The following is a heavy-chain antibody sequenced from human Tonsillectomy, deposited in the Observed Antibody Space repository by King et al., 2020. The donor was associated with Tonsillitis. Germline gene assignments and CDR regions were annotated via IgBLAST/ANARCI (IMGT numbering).Heavy chain of an antibody. D-gene: IGHD3-10*01. Sequence: QLQESGPGLVKPSQTLSLTCAVSGGSISSGGYSWSWIRQPPGKGLEWIGYIYYSGSTYYNPSLKSRVTISVDTSKNQFSLKLSSVTAADTAVYYCASCSTYYYGSGSYCYFDYWGQGTLVTVSS. J-gene: IGHJ4*02. V-gene: IGHV4-30-4*07. CDR1: GGSISSGGYS. CDR2: IYYSGST. CDR3: ASCSTYYYGSGSYCYFDY.